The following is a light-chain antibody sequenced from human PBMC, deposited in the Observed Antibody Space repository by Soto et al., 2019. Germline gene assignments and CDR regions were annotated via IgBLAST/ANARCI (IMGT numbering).Light chain of an antibody. J-gene: IGKJ4*01. CDR2: AAS. CDR3: QQSYSTPPT. V-gene: IGKV1-39*01. Sequence: LTASVGDRVTITCRASQSISSYLNWYQQKPGKAPKLLIYAASSLQSGVPSRFSGSGSGTDFTLTISSLQPEDFATYYCQQSYSTPPTFGGGTKVDSK. CDR1: QSISSY.